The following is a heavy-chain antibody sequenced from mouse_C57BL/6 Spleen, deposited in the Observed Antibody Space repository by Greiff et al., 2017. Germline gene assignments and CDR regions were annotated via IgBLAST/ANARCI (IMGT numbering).Heavy chain of an antibody. V-gene: IGHV14-1*01. CDR1: GFNIKDYY. CDR3: TTSITTVVGGFDY. CDR2: IDPEDGDT. Sequence: VQLKQSGAELVRPGASVKLSCTASGFNIKDYYMHWVKQRPEQGLEWIGRIDPEDGDTEYAPKFQGKATMTADTSSNTAYLQLSSLTSEDTAVYYCTTSITTVVGGFDYWGQGTTLTVSS. D-gene: IGHD1-1*01. J-gene: IGHJ2*01.